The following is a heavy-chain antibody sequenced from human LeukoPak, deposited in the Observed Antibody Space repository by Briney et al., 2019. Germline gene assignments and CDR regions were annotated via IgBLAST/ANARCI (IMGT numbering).Heavy chain of an antibody. CDR1: GYTFTTYG. J-gene: IGHJ6*02. CDR3: ARDRVVVVAATVMDV. Sequence: ASVKASCKASGYTFTTYGISWVPQAPGQRLEWMGWISAYNGNTNYAQKLQGRVTMTTDTSTSTAYMELRSLRSDDTAVYYCARDRVVVVAATVMDVWGQGTTVTVSS. D-gene: IGHD2-15*01. CDR2: ISAYNGNT. V-gene: IGHV1-18*01.